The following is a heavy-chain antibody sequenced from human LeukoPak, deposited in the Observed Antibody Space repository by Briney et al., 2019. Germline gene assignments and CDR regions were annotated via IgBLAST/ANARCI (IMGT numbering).Heavy chain of an antibody. D-gene: IGHD3-16*01. CDR1: GYTFTGYY. V-gene: IGHV1-2*02. Sequence: ASVKVSCKGSGYTFTGYYMHWVRQAPGQGLEWMGWINPNSGTTNYAQKFQGRVTVTRDTSISTAYMELSRLESDGTAVYYCARDLMTTPTWDFDYWGQGTLVTVAS. J-gene: IGHJ4*02. CDR3: ARDLMTTPTWDFDY. CDR2: INPNSGTT.